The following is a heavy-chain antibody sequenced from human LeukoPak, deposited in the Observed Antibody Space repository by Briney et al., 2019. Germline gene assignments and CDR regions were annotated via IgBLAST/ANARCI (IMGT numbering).Heavy chain of an antibody. D-gene: IGHD3-22*01. Sequence: GGSLRLSCAASGFTVSSNYMSWVRQAPGKGLEWVSIIYSGGSTYYADSVKGRFTISRDNSKNTLYLQMNSLRSEDTAAYYCARMSYYDRRGDNWFDPWGQGTLVIVSS. CDR3: ARMSYYDRRGDNWFDP. J-gene: IGHJ5*02. CDR2: IYSGGST. CDR1: GFTVSSNY. V-gene: IGHV3-53*05.